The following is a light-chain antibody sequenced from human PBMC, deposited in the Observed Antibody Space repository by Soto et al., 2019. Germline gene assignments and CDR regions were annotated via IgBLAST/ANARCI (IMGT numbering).Light chain of an antibody. CDR3: LQHNGYPRT. CDR1: QSIRTY. Sequence: IQMTQSPSSLSASVGDRVTITCRASQSIRTYLNWYQQKPGKAPKRLIYGASTLQSGVPSRFSGSGSETEFTLTIRSLQPEDFATYYCLQHNGYPRTFGQGTKVDIK. J-gene: IGKJ1*01. CDR2: GAS. V-gene: IGKV1-17*01.